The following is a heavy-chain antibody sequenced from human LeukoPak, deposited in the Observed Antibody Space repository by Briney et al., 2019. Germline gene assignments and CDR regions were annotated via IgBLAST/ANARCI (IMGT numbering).Heavy chain of an antibody. CDR3: ARDHRDVGYCSSTSCYGVLDV. Sequence: GGSLRLSCAASGFTFSSYGMHWVRQAPGKGLVWVSRINSDGSSTSYADSVKGRFTISRDNAKNTLYLQMNSLRAEDTAVYYCARDHRDVGYCSSTSCYGVLDVWGKGTTVTISS. CDR2: INSDGSST. D-gene: IGHD2-2*01. CDR1: GFTFSSYG. J-gene: IGHJ6*04. V-gene: IGHV3-74*01.